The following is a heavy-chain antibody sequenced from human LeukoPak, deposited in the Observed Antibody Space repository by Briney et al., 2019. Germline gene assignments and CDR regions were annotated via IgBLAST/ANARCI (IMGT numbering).Heavy chain of an antibody. CDR3: TRDSGYNAFDI. D-gene: IGHD5-12*01. V-gene: IGHV3-7*01. Sequence: GGSLRLSCAASGFTFSSSWMAWVRQAPGKGLEWVGNIQEDGTAKNYVVSVRGRFTISRDNAKNSLYLQMNSLRGEDTAVYYCTRDSGYNAFDIWGQGTMVTVSS. J-gene: IGHJ3*02. CDR2: IQEDGTAK. CDR1: GFTFSSSW.